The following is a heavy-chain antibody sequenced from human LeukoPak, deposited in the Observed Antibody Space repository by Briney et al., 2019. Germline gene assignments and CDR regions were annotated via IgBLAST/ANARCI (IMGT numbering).Heavy chain of an antibody. V-gene: IGHV3-66*02. CDR1: GFTVSSNY. D-gene: IGHD6-6*01. J-gene: IGHJ6*03. CDR2: IYSGGST. Sequence: GGSLRLSCAASGFTVSSNYMSWVRQAPGKGLEWVSVIYSGGSTYYADSVKGRFTISRDNSKNTLYLQMNSLRAEDTAVYYCARDKHSSPSSYYYMDVWGKGTTVTVSS. CDR3: ARDKHSSPSSYYYMDV.